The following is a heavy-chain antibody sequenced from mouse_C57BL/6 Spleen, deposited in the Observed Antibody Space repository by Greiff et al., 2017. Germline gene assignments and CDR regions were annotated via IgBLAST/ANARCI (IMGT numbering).Heavy chain of an antibody. J-gene: IGHJ2*01. CDR2: IYPGDGDT. Sequence: VQLVESGPELVKPGASVKISCKASGYAFSSSWMNWVKQRPGKGLEWIGRIYPGDGDTNYNGKFKGKATLTADKSSSTAYMQLSSLTSEDSAVYFCARSLYYGSSEGYFDYWGQGTTLTVSS. CDR1: GYAFSSSW. CDR3: ARSLYYGSSEGYFDY. D-gene: IGHD1-1*01. V-gene: IGHV1-82*01.